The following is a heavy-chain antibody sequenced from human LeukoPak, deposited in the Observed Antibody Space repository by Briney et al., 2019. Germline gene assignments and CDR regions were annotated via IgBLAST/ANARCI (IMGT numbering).Heavy chain of an antibody. CDR3: AKGADFWSGYFDY. CDR2: ISSSSSYI. V-gene: IGHV3-21*04. D-gene: IGHD3-3*01. CDR1: GFTFSSYS. Sequence: KPGGSLRLSCAASGFTFSSYSMNWVRQAPGKGLEWVSSISSSSSYIYYADSVKGRFTISRDNAKNSLYLQMNSLRAEDMALYHCAKGADFWSGYFDYWGQGTLVTVSS. J-gene: IGHJ4*02.